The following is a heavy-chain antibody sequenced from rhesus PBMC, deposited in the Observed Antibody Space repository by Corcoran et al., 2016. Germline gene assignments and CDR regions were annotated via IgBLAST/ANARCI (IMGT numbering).Heavy chain of an antibody. CDR2: IHGSGSST. D-gene: IGHD1-1-1*01. Sequence: QLQLQESGPGLVKPSEPLSVTCAVSGGSISSSYWRWIRQAPGKGLEWIGYIHGSGSSTNYNPSLKSRVTLSVDTSKNQLSLKLSSVTAADTAVYYCASQDSLFDYWGQGVLVTVSS. CDR3: ASQDSLFDY. V-gene: IGHV4-169*01. J-gene: IGHJ4*01. CDR1: GGSISSSY.